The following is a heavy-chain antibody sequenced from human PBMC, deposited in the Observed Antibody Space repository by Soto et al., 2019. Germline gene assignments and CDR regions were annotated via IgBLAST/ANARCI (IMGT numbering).Heavy chain of an antibody. V-gene: IGHV3-74*01. D-gene: IGHD2-21*01. J-gene: IGHJ3*01. CDR1: GFTFNNYW. CDR2: IQNDASRT. Sequence: LVVSGGGLVQSGGHLRLSCAASGFTFNNYWMNWVRPVPGKGLLWVSHIQNDASRTTYAESVKGRFTISRNNAKNTLYLQMNALRVEETAEYFCARGHRVGFELWGQGTMGTISS. CDR3: ARGHRVGFEL.